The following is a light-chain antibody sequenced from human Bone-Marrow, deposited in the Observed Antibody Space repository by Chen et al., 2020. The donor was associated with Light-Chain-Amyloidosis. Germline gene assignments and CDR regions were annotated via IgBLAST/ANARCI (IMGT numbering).Light chain of an antibody. V-gene: IGLV7-46*01. J-gene: IGLJ3*02. CDR2: DTS. CDR1: TGAVTSGHY. Sequence: QAVVTQEPSLPVSSGGTVTLPCGSSTGAVTSGHYPYWFQQKPGQAPRTLIYDTSNKHSWTPARFSGSLLGGKAALTLSGAQPEDEAEYYCLLSYSGANWVFGGGTKLTVL. CDR3: LLSYSGANWV.